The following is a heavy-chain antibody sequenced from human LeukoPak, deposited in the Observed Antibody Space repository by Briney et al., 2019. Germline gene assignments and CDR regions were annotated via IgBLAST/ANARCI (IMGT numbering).Heavy chain of an antibody. CDR3: ATQVPANGGNWFDP. V-gene: IGHV1-24*01. Sequence: ASVKVSCKVSGYTLTELSMHWVRQAPGKGLEWMGGFDPEDGETIYAQKFQGGVTMTEDTSTDTAYMELSSLRSEDTAVYYCATQVPANGGNWFDPWGQGTLVAVSS. CDR2: FDPEDGET. D-gene: IGHD2-2*01. J-gene: IGHJ5*02. CDR1: GYTLTELS.